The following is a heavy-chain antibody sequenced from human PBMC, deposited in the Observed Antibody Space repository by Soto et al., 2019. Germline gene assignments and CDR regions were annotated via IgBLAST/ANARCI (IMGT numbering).Heavy chain of an antibody. CDR2: IIPIFGTA. D-gene: IGHD2-2*01. CDR3: ARGYCSSTSCYWPGDYYYYGMDV. CDR1: GGPFSSYA. J-gene: IGHJ6*02. V-gene: IGHV1-69*13. Sequence: SVKVSCKASGGPFSSYAISWVRQAPGQGLEWMGGIIPIFGTANYAQKFQGRVTITADESTSTAYMELSSLRSEDTAVYYCARGYCSSTSCYWPGDYYYYGMDVWGQGTTVTVSS.